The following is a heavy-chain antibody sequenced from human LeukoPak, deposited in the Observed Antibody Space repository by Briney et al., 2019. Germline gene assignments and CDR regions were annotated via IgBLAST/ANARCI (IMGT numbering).Heavy chain of an antibody. CDR1: GFTLSSYA. V-gene: IGHV3-30-3*01. CDR3: ARANPPFHTSGWYKDY. J-gene: IGHJ4*02. CDR2: ISYYGSRQ. D-gene: IGHD6-19*01. Sequence: GGSLRLSCAASGFTLSSYAMHWVREAQGKGLEWVALISYYGSRQDYTESVQGRFTIARDNSNNTLYLQVNILRVEDTAVYYCARANPPFHTSGWYKDYWGQGTLVTVSS.